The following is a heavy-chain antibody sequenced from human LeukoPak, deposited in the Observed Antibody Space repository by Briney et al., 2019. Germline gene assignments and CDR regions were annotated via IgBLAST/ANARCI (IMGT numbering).Heavy chain of an antibody. CDR1: GYTFTTYG. CDR2: ISAYNGNT. J-gene: IGHJ4*02. CDR3: AAAVYYYDSSGYLRG. V-gene: IGHV1-18*01. D-gene: IGHD3-22*01. Sequence: ASVKVSCKASGYTFTTYGISWVRQAPGQGLEWMGWISAYNGNTNYAQKLQGRVTMTRDMSTSTVYMELSSLRSEDTAVYYCAAAVYYYDSSGYLRGWGQGTLVTVSS.